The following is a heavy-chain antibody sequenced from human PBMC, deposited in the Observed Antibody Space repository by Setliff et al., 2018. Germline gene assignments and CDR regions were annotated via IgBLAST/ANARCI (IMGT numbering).Heavy chain of an antibody. Sequence: SETLSLTCSVVGDSLRSGTQYWAWIRQPPGKGLEWIGNINYSGSTYYNSSLKSRVAMSVDASKNQVSLKMTSVTAEDTAIYYCARHFRSSKVQFLEYLTDYYFDSWGQGTLVTVSS. J-gene: IGHJ4*02. CDR3: ARHFRSSKVQFLEYLTDYYFDS. CDR1: GDSLRSGTQY. V-gene: IGHV4-39*01. CDR2: INYSGST. D-gene: IGHD3-3*01.